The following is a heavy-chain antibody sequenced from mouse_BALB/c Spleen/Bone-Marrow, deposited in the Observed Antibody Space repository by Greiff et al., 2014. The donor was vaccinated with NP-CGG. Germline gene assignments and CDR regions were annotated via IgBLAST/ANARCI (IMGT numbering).Heavy chain of an antibody. J-gene: IGHJ4*01. CDR1: GYTFTSYY. CDR3: ARRKWAMDY. CDR2: IYPGNVNT. Sequence: QVQLQQSGPELVKPGASVRISCKAFGYTFTSYYIQWVKQRPGQGLEWIGWIYPGNVNTKYNEKFKVKAPLTADKSSSTAYMQLSSLTSEDSAVYFCARRKWAMDYWGQGTSVTVSS. D-gene: IGHD1-3*01. V-gene: IGHV1S56*01.